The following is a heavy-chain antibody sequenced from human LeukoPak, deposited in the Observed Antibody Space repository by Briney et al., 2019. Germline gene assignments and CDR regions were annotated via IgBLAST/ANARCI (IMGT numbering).Heavy chain of an antibody. J-gene: IGHJ6*03. CDR3: ARDDFYCSSTSCYYNYMDV. V-gene: IGHV4-59*11. Sequence: PETLSLTCTVSGGSISSHYWSWIRQPPGKGLEWIGYTYYSGSTNYNPSLKSRVTISVDTSKNQFSLKLSSVTAADTAVYYCARDDFYCSSTSCYYNYMDVWGKGTTVTVSS. CDR1: GGSISSHY. CDR2: TYYSGST. D-gene: IGHD2-2*01.